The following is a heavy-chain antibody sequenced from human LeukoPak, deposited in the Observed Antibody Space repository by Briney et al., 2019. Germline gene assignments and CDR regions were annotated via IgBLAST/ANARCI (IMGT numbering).Heavy chain of an antibody. V-gene: IGHV3-23*01. Sequence: PGGSLRLSCAASGFTFSSYAMSWVRQAPGKGLEWVSAISGSGGSTYYADSVKGRFTISRGNSKNTLYLQMNSLRAEDTAVYYCAKAPNWNDGPLYYFDYWGQGTLVTVSS. D-gene: IGHD1-1*01. CDR3: AKAPNWNDGPLYYFDY. J-gene: IGHJ4*02. CDR1: GFTFSSYA. CDR2: ISGSGGST.